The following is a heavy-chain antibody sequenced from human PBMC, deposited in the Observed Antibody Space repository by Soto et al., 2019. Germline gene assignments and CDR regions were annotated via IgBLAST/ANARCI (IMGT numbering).Heavy chain of an antibody. CDR3: ATEADDYGDY. CDR1: GGTFSSYT. CDR2: IIPILGIA. V-gene: IGHV1-69*02. J-gene: IGHJ4*02. Sequence: QVQLVQSGAEVKKPGSSVKVSCKASGGTFSSYTISWVRQAPGQGLEWMGRIIPILGIANYAQKFQGRVTITAEKSTRTAYTELSSLRSEDTAVYYCATEADDYGDYWGQGTLVTVSS.